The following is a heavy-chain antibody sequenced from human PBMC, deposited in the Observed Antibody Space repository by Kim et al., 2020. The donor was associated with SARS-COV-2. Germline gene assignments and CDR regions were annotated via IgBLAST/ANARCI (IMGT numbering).Heavy chain of an antibody. Sequence: SETLSLTCAVYGGSFSGYYWSWIRQPPGKGLEWIGEINHSGSTNYNPSLKSRVTISVDTSKNQFSLKLSSVTAADTAVYYCARRATIPLAVVTAHESGIGYWGQGTLVTVSS. D-gene: IGHD2-21*02. CDR1: GGSFSGYY. V-gene: IGHV4-34*01. CDR3: ARRATIPLAVVTAHESGIGY. J-gene: IGHJ4*02. CDR2: INHSGST.